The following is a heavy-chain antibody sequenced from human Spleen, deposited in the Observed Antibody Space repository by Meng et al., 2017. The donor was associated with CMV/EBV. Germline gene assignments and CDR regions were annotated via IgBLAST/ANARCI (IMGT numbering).Heavy chain of an antibody. CDR1: GFTSSNHA. D-gene: IGHD1-26*01. CDR3: ARGRGGATTRYFDY. Sequence: ASGFTSSNHAMHWVRQAPARGLECVSTINADGGRTYYADSVKGRFTISRDNSKNTLYLQMGSLGAEDMAVYYCARGRGGATTRYFDYWGQGTLVTVSS. CDR2: INADGGRT. V-gene: IGHV3-64*02. J-gene: IGHJ4*02.